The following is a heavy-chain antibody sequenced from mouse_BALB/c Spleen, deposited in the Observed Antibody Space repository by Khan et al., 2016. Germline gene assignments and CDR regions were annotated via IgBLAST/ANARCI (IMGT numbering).Heavy chain of an antibody. V-gene: IGHV2-6-7*01. CDR2: IWGDGST. CDR3: ARDGWGYYAMDY. CDR1: GFSLGAYG. Sequence: VQLVESGPGLVAPSQSLSITCTVAGFSLGAYGVNWVRQPPGKGLEWLGMIWGDGSTDYNSALKSRLSISKDNSKSQVFLKMNSLQTDDTAKYFCARDGWGYYAMDYWGQGTSVTVSS. D-gene: IGHD2-2*01. J-gene: IGHJ4*01.